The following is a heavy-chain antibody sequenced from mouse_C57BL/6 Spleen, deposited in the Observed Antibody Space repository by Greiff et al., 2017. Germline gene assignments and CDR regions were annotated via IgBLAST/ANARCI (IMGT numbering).Heavy chain of an antibody. D-gene: IGHD2-12*01. CDR3: ARNLAYSSPYYAMDY. J-gene: IGHJ4*01. CDR2: IWTGGGT. CDR1: GFSLTSYA. Sequence: VQLVESGPGLVAPSQSLSITCTVSGFSLTSYAISWVRQPPGKGLEWLGVIWTGGGTNYNSALKSRLSISKDNSKSQVFLKMNSLQTDDTARYYCARNLAYSSPYYAMDYWGQGTSVTVSS. V-gene: IGHV2-9-1*01.